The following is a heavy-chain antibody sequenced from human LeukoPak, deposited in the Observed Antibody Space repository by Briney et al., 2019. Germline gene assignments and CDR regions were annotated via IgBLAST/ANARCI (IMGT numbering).Heavy chain of an antibody. D-gene: IGHD6-19*01. CDR1: GFTFSSYA. Sequence: GGSLRLSCAASGFTFSSYAMSWVRQAPGKGLEWVSAISGSGGSTYYADSVKGRFTISRDNSKNTLYLQMNCLRAEDTAVYYCAKEDRIAVAGTEDGGDYWGQGTLVTVSS. J-gene: IGHJ4*02. CDR3: AKEDRIAVAGTEDGGDY. V-gene: IGHV3-23*01. CDR2: ISGSGGST.